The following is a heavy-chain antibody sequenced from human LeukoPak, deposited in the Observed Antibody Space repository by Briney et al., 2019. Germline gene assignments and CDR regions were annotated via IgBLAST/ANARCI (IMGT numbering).Heavy chain of an antibody. J-gene: IGHJ4*02. CDR2: MSGSGTST. D-gene: IGHD1-26*01. V-gene: IGHV3-23*01. CDR3: AKGRRSSGTYNYFDF. Sequence: PGGSLRLSCAASGFTFSSYAMSWVRQAPGRGLEWVTTMSGSGTSTYYADSVKGRFTISRDSSKNTLYLQMNSLRAEDTAVYYCAKGRRSSGTYNYFDFWGQGTLVTVSS. CDR1: GFTFSSYA.